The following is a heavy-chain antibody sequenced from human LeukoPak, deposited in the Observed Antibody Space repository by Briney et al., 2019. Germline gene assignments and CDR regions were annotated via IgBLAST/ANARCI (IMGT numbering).Heavy chain of an antibody. V-gene: IGHV3-23*01. D-gene: IGHD3-10*01. CDR3: AKDLELTYYGSGSYFDY. CDR1: GITFSSYA. Sequence: GGSLRLSCAASGITFSSYAMSWVRQAPGKGLEWVSTISGSGGSTYCADSVKGRFTISRDNSKNTLYLQMNSLRAEDTAVYYCAKDLELTYYGSGSYFDYWGQGTLVTVSS. J-gene: IGHJ4*02. CDR2: ISGSGGST.